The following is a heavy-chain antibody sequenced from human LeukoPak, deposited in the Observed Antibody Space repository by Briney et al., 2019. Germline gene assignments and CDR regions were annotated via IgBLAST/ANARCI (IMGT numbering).Heavy chain of an antibody. J-gene: IGHJ4*02. D-gene: IGHD5-18*01. CDR1: GGSFSGYY. V-gene: IGHV4-34*01. Sequence: SETLSLTCAVYGGSFSGYYWSWIRQPPGKGLEWIGEINHSGSTNYNPSLKSRVTISVDTSKNQFSLKLSSVTAADTAVYYCASIQLWSSCFDYWGQGTLVTVSS. CDR3: ASIQLWSSCFDY. CDR2: INHSGST.